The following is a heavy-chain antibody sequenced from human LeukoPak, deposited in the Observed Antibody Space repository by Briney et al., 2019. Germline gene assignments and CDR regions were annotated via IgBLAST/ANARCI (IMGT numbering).Heavy chain of an antibody. D-gene: IGHD3-10*01. CDR2: ISYDGSNK. CDR3: AKDITMVRGVIPTDY. CDR1: GFTFSSYG. V-gene: IGHV3-30*18. J-gene: IGHJ4*02. Sequence: GGSLRLSCAASGFTFSSYGMHWVRQAPGKGLEWVAVISYDGSNKYYADSVKGRFTISRDNSKNTLCLQMNSLRAEDTAVYYCAKDITMVRGVIPTDYWGQGALVTVSS.